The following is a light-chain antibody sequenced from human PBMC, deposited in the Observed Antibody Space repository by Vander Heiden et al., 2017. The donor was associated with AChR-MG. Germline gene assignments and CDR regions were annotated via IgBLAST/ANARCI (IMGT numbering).Light chain of an antibody. J-gene: IGKJ1*01. CDR2: GAS. CDR3: QQYSKWPPWT. V-gene: IGKV3D-15*01. Sequence: EMVMTQSPATRSASPGERVTLSCRASQSVSSNVAWYQQKPGQAPGLLIYGASIRATGIPARFSGSGSGTEFTLTISSLQSEDFAVYFCQQYSKWPPWTFGQGTKVEIK. CDR1: QSVSSN.